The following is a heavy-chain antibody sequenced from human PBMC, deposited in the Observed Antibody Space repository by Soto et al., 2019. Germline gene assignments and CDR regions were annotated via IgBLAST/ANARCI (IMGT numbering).Heavy chain of an antibody. Sequence: QVQLVQSGAEVKKPGSSVKVSCKASGGTFSSYAISWVRQAPGQVLEWMGGIIPIFGTANYAQKFQGRVTITADKSTSTAYMELSSLRSEDTDVYYCASFDSSGYKFDYWGQGTLVTVSS. J-gene: IGHJ4*02. CDR2: IIPIFGTA. CDR3: ASFDSSGYKFDY. CDR1: GGTFSSYA. V-gene: IGHV1-69*06. D-gene: IGHD3-22*01.